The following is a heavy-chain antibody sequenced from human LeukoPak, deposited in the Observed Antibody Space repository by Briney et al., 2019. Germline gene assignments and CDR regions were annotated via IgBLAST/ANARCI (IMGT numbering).Heavy chain of an antibody. Sequence: GESLRLSCGASGFVFSTYAMAWVRQAPGKGLEWVSIISATGGSTYYADSVRGRFTISRDNSKNTLYLHMNSLRAEDTAVYYCAKVDGITIFEVFDYWGLGILVTVSS. CDR1: GFVFSTYA. CDR3: AKVDGITIFEVFDY. J-gene: IGHJ4*02. D-gene: IGHD3-3*01. V-gene: IGHV3-23*01. CDR2: ISATGGST.